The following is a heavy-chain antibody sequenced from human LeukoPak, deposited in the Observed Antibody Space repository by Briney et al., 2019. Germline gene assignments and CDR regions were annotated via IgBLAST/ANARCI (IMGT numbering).Heavy chain of an antibody. V-gene: IGHV4-59*01. J-gene: IGHJ4*02. Sequence: SETLSLSCAVYGGSFSGYYWSWIRQPPGKGLEWVGYVYYSGSTNYNPSLKSRVAISVDTSKNQFSLKVSSVTAADTAVYYCASGGPYSGYIYWGQGTLVTVSS. CDR1: GGSFSGYY. D-gene: IGHD5-12*01. CDR3: ASGGPYSGYIY. CDR2: VYYSGST.